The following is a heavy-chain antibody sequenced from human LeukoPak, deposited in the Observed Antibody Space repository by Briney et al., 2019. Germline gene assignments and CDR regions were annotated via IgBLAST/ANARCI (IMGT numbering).Heavy chain of an antibody. V-gene: IGHV1-18*01. CDR2: ISAYNGNT. Sequence: ASVKVSCKASGYTFTSYGISWVRQAPGQGLEWMGWISAYNGNTNYAQKLQGRDTMTTDTSTSTAYTELRSLRSDDTAVYYCARDIGSGSYHWFDPWGQGTLVTVSS. J-gene: IGHJ5*02. D-gene: IGHD1-26*01. CDR3: ARDIGSGSYHWFDP. CDR1: GYTFTSYG.